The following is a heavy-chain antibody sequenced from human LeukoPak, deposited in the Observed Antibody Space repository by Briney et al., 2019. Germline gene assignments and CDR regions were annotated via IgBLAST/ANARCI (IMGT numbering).Heavy chain of an antibody. Sequence: PSETLSFTCTVSGGSISYYYWSWIRQPPGKGLEWIGYIYDSGSTDYNPSLKSRVTISVDTSKNQFSLKLSSVTAADTAVYYCARGRGPLVWGQGTTVTVSS. J-gene: IGHJ6*02. CDR2: IYDSGST. CDR1: GGSISYYY. V-gene: IGHV4-59*01. CDR3: ARGRGPLV.